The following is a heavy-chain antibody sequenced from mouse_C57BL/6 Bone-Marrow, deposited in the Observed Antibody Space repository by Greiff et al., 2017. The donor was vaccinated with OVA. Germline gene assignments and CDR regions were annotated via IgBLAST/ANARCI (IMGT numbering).Heavy chain of an antibody. V-gene: IGHV14-4*01. Sequence: VQLQQSGAELVRPGASVKLSCTASGFNIKDDYMHWVKQRPEQGLEWIGWIDPENGDTEYASKFQGKATITADTSSNTAYLQLSSLTSEDTAVYYCTSVFLYGTGGYWYFDVWGTGTTVTVSS. CDR3: TSVFLYGTGGYWYFDV. CDR1: GFNIKDDY. J-gene: IGHJ1*03. D-gene: IGHD2-1*01. CDR2: IDPENGDT.